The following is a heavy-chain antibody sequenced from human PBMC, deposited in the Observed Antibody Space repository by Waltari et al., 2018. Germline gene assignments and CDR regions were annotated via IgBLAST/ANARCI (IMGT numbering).Heavy chain of an antibody. CDR1: GFSLSTTGVG. J-gene: IGHJ5*02. V-gene: IGHV2-5*01. CDR3: AHNVGGWAENWFDP. Sequence: QITLKESGPTLVKPTQTLTLTCSFSGFSLSTTGVGVGWIRQPPGEALEWLALIYWNDDKRYNPSLKSRVNITKDTSKNQVVLIMTNMDPVDTATYYCAHNVGGWAENWFDPWGQGTLVTVSS. D-gene: IGHD6-19*01. CDR2: IYWNDDK.